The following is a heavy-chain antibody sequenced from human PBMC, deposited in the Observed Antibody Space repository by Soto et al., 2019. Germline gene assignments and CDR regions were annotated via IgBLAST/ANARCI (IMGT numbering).Heavy chain of an antibody. CDR2: MNPNSGNT. J-gene: IGHJ6*02. V-gene: IGHV1-8*01. D-gene: IGHD5-18*01. Sequence: ASVKVSCKASGYTFTSDDINWVRQATGQGLEWMGWMNPNSGNTGYAQKFQGRVTMTRNTSISTAYMELSSLRSEDTAVYYCARVGRIQLWFSNYYYGMDVWGQGTTVTVSS. CDR3: ARVGRIQLWFSNYYYGMDV. CDR1: GYTFTSDD.